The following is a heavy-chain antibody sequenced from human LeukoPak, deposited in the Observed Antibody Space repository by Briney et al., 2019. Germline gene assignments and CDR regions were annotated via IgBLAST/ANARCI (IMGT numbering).Heavy chain of an antibody. CDR3: TKDLTDYHYYYTDF. CDR1: GFTFSNYA. CDR2: ITGSGGHT. J-gene: IGHJ6*03. D-gene: IGHD2-21*02. V-gene: IGHV3-23*01. Sequence: GGSLRLSCEASGFTFSNYAMAWVRQSPGKGLEWVSGITGSGGHTYYADSVKGRFTSSRDNSKNTLYLQMTRLRSEDTAIYYCTKDLTDYHYYYTDFWGKGPTVIVSS.